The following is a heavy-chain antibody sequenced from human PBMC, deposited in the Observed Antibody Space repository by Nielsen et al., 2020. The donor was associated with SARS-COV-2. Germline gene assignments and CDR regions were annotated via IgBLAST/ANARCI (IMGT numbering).Heavy chain of an antibody. D-gene: IGHD3-3*01. J-gene: IGHJ4*02. CDR1: GYTFTGYY. CDR3: ARGGRVLRFLEWLPRDFDY. V-gene: IGHV1-2*04. Sequence: ASVKVSCKASGYTFTGYYMHWVRQAPGQGLEWMGRINPNSGGTNYAQKFQGWVTMTRDTSISTAYMELSRLRSDDTAVYYCARGGRVLRFLEWLPRDFDYWGQGTLVTVSS. CDR2: INPNSGGT.